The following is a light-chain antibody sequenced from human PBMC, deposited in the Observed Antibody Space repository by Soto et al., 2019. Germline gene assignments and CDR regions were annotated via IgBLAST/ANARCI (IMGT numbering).Light chain of an antibody. V-gene: IGLV6-57*01. J-gene: IGLJ3*02. CDR3: QSYDATNQV. CDR1: SGSIDRNY. Sequence: NFMLTQPHSVSDSAGETVLIFYTHSSGSIDRNYVQWYQQRPGSSPTTVIYEDNQRPSGVPDRFSGSIDSSSNSASLTISGLETEDEADYFCQSYDATNQVFGGGTKLTVL. CDR2: EDN.